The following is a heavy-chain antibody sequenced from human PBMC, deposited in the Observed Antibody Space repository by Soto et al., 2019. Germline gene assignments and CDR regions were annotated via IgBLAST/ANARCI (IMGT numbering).Heavy chain of an antibody. CDR1: GFTFSSYA. CDR3: AKIGDSSYVSLPLVLLDH. J-gene: IGHJ4*02. Sequence: VLLVDSGGGVVQPGRSLRLSCAASGFTFSSYAMNWVRQAPGKGLEWVSAIPGSSTSTYYAGSVKGRFTISRDNSKNTLYLQMNSLRVEDTAVYYCAKIGDSSYVSLPLVLLDHWGQGALVTVAS. V-gene: IGHV3-23*04. CDR2: IPGSSTST. D-gene: IGHD2-15*01.